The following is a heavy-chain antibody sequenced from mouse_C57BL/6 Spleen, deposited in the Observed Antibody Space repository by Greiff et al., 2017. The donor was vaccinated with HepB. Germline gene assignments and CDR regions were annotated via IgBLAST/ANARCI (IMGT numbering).Heavy chain of an antibody. Sequence: EVKLQESGAELVRPGASVKLSCTASGFNIKDDYMHWVKQRPEQGLEWIGWIDPENGDTEYASKFQGKATITADTSSNTAYLQLSSLTSEDTAVYFCTTWEGDYWGQGTTLTVSS. CDR1: GFNIKDDY. D-gene: IGHD4-1*01. J-gene: IGHJ2*01. CDR3: TTWEGDY. CDR2: IDPENGDT. V-gene: IGHV14-4*01.